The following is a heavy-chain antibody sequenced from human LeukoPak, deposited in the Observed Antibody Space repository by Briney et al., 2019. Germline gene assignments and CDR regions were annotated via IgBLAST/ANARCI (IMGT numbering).Heavy chain of an antibody. D-gene: IGHD6-6*01. V-gene: IGHV4-39*07. CDR2: IYYSGST. Sequence: SETLSLTCTVSGVSISSSSYYCGWVRQPPGKGLGGIVSIYYSGSTYYNTSPKSRVPISVDTSKNQFSLKLRSVTAADTAVYYCARDRFSRSSGDDAFDIWGQGTMVTVSS. J-gene: IGHJ3*02. CDR3: ARDRFSRSSGDDAFDI. CDR1: GVSISSSSYY.